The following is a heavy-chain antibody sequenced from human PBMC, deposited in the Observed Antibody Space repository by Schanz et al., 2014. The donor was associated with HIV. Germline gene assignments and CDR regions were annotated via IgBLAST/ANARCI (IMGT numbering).Heavy chain of an antibody. Sequence: EVQLLESGGGLVQPGGSLRVSCAASGFMFSSYGMSWVRQAPGKGLEWVSLIGSGGGRTYYADSVKGRFTISRDNSKNTVYLQMNSLRGEDSAVYYCAKVGRIYSTTWIDHWGQGTLVTVSS. CDR1: GFMFSSYG. CDR3: AKVGRIYSTTWIDH. V-gene: IGHV3-23*01. J-gene: IGHJ4*02. D-gene: IGHD6-13*01. CDR2: IGSGGGRT.